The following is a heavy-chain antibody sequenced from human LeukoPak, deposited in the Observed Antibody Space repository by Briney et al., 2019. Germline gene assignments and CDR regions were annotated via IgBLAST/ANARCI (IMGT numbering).Heavy chain of an antibody. CDR1: GYSISSGLY. Sequence: PSETLSLTCAVSGYSISSGLYWGWIRQPPGKGLEWIGSIYHSGFTYYNPSLKSRVTISVDTSKNQFSLKLSSVTAADTAVYYCARVHRSSSSCYLYDYWGQGTLVTVSS. J-gene: IGHJ4*02. CDR2: IYHSGFT. V-gene: IGHV4-38-2*01. CDR3: ARVHRSSSSCYLYDY. D-gene: IGHD2-2*01.